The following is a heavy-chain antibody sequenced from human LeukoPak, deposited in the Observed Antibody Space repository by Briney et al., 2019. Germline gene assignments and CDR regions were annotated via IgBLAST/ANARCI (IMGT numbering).Heavy chain of an antibody. CDR3: AKAYYDPSGYSYYLDY. Sequence: GGSLRLSCAASGFPFSVYSMNWVRQAPGKGLEWVSSISGSSNYVYYADSVKGRFTISRDNAKNSLYLHMNSLRAEDTAVYYCAKAYYDPSGYSYYLDYWGQGTLLTVSS. CDR2: ISGSSNYV. D-gene: IGHD3-22*01. V-gene: IGHV3-21*01. CDR1: GFPFSVYS. J-gene: IGHJ4*02.